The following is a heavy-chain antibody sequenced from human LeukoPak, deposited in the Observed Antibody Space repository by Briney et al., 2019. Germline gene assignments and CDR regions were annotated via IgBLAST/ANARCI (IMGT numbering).Heavy chain of an antibody. V-gene: IGHV3-33*01. D-gene: IGHD3-22*01. Sequence: GRSLRLSCAASGFTFSSYGMHWVRQAPGKGLEWVAVIWYDGSNKYYADSVKGRFTISRDNSKNTLYLQMNSLRAEDTAVYYCARDGDRYYYDSSGYYFDYWGQGTLVTVSS. CDR2: IWYDGSNK. CDR1: GFTFSSYG. CDR3: ARDGDRYYYDSSGYYFDY. J-gene: IGHJ4*02.